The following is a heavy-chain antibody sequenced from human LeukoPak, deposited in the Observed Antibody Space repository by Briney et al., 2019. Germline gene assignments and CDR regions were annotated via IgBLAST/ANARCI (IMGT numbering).Heavy chain of an antibody. V-gene: IGHV1-18*01. Sequence: ASVKVSCKASGYTFTDYGISWVRQAPGQGLEWMGWISAFNGNTNYAQKLQGRVTMTTDTSTSTAYMELRGLRSDDTAVYYCARAGAAVTTHFDYWGQGTWSPSP. CDR1: GYTFTDYG. J-gene: IGHJ4*02. CDR3: ARAGAAVTTHFDY. CDR2: ISAFNGNT. D-gene: IGHD4-17*01.